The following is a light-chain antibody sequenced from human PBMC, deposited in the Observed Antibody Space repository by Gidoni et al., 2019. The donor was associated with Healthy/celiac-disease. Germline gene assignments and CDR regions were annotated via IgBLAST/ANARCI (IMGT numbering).Light chain of an antibody. Sequence: QSALTQPPSASGSPGQSVTISSTVTSSDCGGYNYVSWYQPPPGKALKLMIYEVSKRPSGLPDRFSCSKSGNTAPLTVSGLPAEDEADYYLSSYAGRSVVFGGGTKLTVL. CDR1: SSDCGGYNY. CDR2: EVS. CDR3: SSYAGRSVV. J-gene: IGLJ2*01. V-gene: IGLV2-8*01.